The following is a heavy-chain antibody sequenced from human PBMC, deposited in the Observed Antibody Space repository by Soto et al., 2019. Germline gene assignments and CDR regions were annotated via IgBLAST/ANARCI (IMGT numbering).Heavy chain of an antibody. J-gene: IGHJ3*02. V-gene: IGHV3-23*01. CDR3: AKKGPPRDAFDI. CDR1: GFTFRSYA. Sequence: EVQLLESGGGLVQPGGSLRLSCAVSGFTFRSYAMSWVRQAPGKGPEWVSVISAGGSNTYYAESVKGRFTISRDNSKNTLYRQMNSLRDEDTAVYYCAKKGPPRDAFDIWGQGTMVTVST. CDR2: ISAGGSNT.